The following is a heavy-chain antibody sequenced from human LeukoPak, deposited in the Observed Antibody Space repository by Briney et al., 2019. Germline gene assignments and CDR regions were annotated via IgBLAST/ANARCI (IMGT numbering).Heavy chain of an antibody. CDR3: ARVSYCGGDCYPYYFDY. D-gene: IGHD2-21*02. CDR1: GGAFSGYY. V-gene: IGHV4-59*10. J-gene: IGHJ4*02. Sequence: SETLSLTCAVYGGAFSGYYWSWIRQPAGKGLEWIGRIYTSGSTNYNPSLKSRVTMSVDTSKNQFSLKLSSVTAADTAVYYCARVSYCGGDCYPYYFDYWGQGTLVTVSS. CDR2: IYTSGST.